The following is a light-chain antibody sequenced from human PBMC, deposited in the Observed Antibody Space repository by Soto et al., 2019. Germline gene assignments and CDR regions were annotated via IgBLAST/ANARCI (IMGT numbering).Light chain of an antibody. V-gene: IGKV3-15*01. CDR2: AAS. CDR1: QSVGRN. Sequence: EIVVTQSPGILSVSPGDRATLSCRASQSVGRNLAWYQQKPGQAPTLLIYAASTRATGLPARFSGSGPGTDFTLTISSLQSEDFAVYYCQEYSKWPLFTFVPGTRVDIK. CDR3: QEYSKWPLFT. J-gene: IGKJ3*01.